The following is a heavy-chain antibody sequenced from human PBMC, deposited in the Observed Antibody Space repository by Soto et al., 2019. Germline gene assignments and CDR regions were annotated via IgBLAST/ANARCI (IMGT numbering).Heavy chain of an antibody. Sequence: SETLSLTCTVYGGSFSGYYWTWIRQPPGTGLGWIGEINHSGSTNYNPSLKSRVTISVDTSKNQFSLKLTSVTAADTAVYYCARDKITGLFDYWGQGTLVTVSS. CDR3: ARDKITGLFDY. V-gene: IGHV4-34*01. CDR2: INHSGST. J-gene: IGHJ4*02. D-gene: IGHD2-8*02. CDR1: GGSFSGYY.